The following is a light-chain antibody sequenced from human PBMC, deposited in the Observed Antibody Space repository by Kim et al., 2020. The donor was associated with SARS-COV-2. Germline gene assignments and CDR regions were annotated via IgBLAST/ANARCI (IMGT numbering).Light chain of an antibody. V-gene: IGLV2-14*03. CDR3: SSYRSSGYV. CDR1: SSDVGGYKY. J-gene: IGLJ1*01. CDR2: DVS. Sequence: SELTQPASVSGSPGQSITISCTGTSSDVGGYKYVSWYQQYPGKAPKLMIYDVSKRPSGVSNRFSGSKSGNTVSLTISGLQAEDEADYYCSSYRSSGYVFGTGTKVTVL.